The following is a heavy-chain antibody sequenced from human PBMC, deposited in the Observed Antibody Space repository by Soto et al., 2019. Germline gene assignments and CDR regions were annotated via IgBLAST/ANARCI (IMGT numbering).Heavy chain of an antibody. Sequence: EVQLVESGGGLVKPGGSLRLSCAASGFTFSSYSMNWIRQAPGKGLEWVSSISSSSSYIYYADSVKGRFTISRDNAKNSLYLQMNSLRAEDTAVYYCARVSPRDHSYYYGSGSYDYYYGMDVWVQGTTVTVSS. D-gene: IGHD3-10*01. V-gene: IGHV3-21*01. J-gene: IGHJ6*02. CDR1: GFTFSSYS. CDR2: ISSSSSYI. CDR3: ARVSPRDHSYYYGSGSYDYYYGMDV.